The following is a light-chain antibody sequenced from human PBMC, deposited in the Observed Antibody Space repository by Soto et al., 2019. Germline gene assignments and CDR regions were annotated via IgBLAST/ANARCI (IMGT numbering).Light chain of an antibody. V-gene: IGKV1-5*01. CDR1: QSISRW. CDR3: QQYNGLCT. J-gene: IGKJ2*02. CDR2: DAS. Sequence: DIQMTQSPSTLSASVGDRVTITCRARQSISRWLAWYQQTPGKAPKLLIYDASTLQSGVPSRFSGSGSGTEFTLTISSLQPDDFATYYCQQYNGLCTFGQGTRLE.